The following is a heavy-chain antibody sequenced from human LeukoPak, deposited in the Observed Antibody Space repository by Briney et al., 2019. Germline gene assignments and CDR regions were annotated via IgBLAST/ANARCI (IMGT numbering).Heavy chain of an antibody. CDR3: ARAGYSSSWTTYYFDY. Sequence: ASVKVSCKASGYTSTGYYMHWVRQAPGQGLEWMGWINPNSGGTNYAQKFQGRVTMTRDTSISTAYMELSRLRSDDTAVYYCARAGYSSSWTTYYFDYWGQGTLVTVSS. V-gene: IGHV1-2*02. CDR1: GYTSTGYY. CDR2: INPNSGGT. D-gene: IGHD6-13*01. J-gene: IGHJ4*02.